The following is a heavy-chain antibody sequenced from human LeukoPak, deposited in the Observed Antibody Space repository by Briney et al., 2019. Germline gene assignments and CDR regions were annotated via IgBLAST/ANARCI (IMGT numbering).Heavy chain of an antibody. J-gene: IGHJ4*02. D-gene: IGHD3-3*01. CDR2: ISAYNGNT. CDR1: GYTFTSYG. V-gene: IGHV1-18*01. Sequence: ASVKVSCKASGYTFTSYGISWVRQAPGQGLEWMGWISAYNGNTNYAQKLQGRVTMTTDTSTSTAYMELRSLRSDDTAVYYCARVATYYDFWSGYSGGGDYWGQGTLVTVSS. CDR3: ARVATYYDFWSGYSGGGDY.